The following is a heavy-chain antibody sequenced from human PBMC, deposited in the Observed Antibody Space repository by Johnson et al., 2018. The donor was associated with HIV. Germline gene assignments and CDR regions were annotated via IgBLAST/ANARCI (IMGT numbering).Heavy chain of an antibody. CDR3: AIIPPGGAGKGADAFDI. CDR1: GFTFSSYA. Sequence: QVQLVESGGGVVQPGRSLRLSCAASGFTFSSYAFHWVRQAPAKGLEWVAAISYDGSDKYYADSVKGRFTISRDNSKNTLYLQMNSLRAEDTAVYYCAIIPPGGAGKGADAFDIWGQGTMVTVSS. J-gene: IGHJ3*02. D-gene: IGHD1-26*01. CDR2: ISYDGSDK. V-gene: IGHV3-30*04.